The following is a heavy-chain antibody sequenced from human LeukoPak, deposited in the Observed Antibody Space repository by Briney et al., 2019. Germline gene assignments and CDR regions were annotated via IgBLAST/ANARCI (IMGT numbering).Heavy chain of an antibody. CDR2: IDPSGTAL. Sequence: TGGSLRLSCAASGFTLRDYVMCWVRQAPGKGLEWVSYIDPSGTALFYADSVKGRFTISRDNGKNSLYLQLRSLRADDTAVYYCARAAYNWNWGQGTLVTVSS. J-gene: IGHJ4*02. CDR3: ARAAYNWN. V-gene: IGHV3-11*01. D-gene: IGHD1-20*01. CDR1: GFTLRDYV.